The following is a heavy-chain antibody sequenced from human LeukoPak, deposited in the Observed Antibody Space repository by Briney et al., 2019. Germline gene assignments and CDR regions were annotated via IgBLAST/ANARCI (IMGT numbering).Heavy chain of an antibody. Sequence: GGSLRLSCAASGFTFSSYSINLLRQAPGKGLEWVSSFTSSSSYIYYPASLKRRFTSSKDNSKTTLQLQMSSLRAEDTAVYYCANPPTVTSFDYWGEGTLVTVSS. CDR1: GFTFSSYS. J-gene: IGHJ4*02. D-gene: IGHD4-11*01. CDR3: ANPPTVTSFDY. V-gene: IGHV3-21*04. CDR2: FTSSSSYI.